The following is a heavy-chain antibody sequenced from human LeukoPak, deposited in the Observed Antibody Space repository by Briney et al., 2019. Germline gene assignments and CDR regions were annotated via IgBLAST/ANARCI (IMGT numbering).Heavy chain of an antibody. CDR2: IYYSGST. V-gene: IGHV4-59*01. CDR1: GGSISSYY. Sequence: SETLSLTCTVSGGSISSYYWSWIRQPPGKGLEWIGYIYYSGSTNYNPSLKSRVTISVDTSKNQFSLKLSSVTAADTAVYYCAKAVAGKLFDYWGQGTLVTVSS. CDR3: AKAVAGKLFDY. D-gene: IGHD6-19*01. J-gene: IGHJ4*02.